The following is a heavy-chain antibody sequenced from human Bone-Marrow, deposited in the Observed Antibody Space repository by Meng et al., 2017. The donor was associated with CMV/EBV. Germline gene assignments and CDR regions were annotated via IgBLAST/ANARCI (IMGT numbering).Heavy chain of an antibody. D-gene: IGHD2-2*01. CDR2: IYYSENT. CDR3: ARGGYFCTSTTCYFDY. V-gene: IGHV4-59*01. J-gene: IGHJ4*02. CDR1: GGSINSDY. Sequence: SETLSLTCTVSGGSINSDYWSWIRQPPGKGLEWIGYIYYSENTNYNPSLKSRVTISVDTSKNQFSLKLSSVTAADTAVYYCARGGYFCTSTTCYFDYWGQGTLVSVSS.